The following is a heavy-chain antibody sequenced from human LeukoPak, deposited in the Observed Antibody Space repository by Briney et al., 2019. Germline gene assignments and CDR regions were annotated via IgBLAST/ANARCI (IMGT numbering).Heavy chain of an antibody. CDR3: ARGPNSNWSGLDF. CDR2: INTDGSDA. D-gene: IGHD6-6*01. J-gene: IGHJ4*02. CDR1: GFTFSDTW. V-gene: IGHV3-74*01. Sequence: GGSLRLSCAASGFTFSDTWMHWVRQAPGKGLMWVARINTDGSDAVYADSVKGRFTVSRDNAKNTLYLQVNNLRAEDTAVYYCARGPNSNWSGLDFWGQGTLLTVSS.